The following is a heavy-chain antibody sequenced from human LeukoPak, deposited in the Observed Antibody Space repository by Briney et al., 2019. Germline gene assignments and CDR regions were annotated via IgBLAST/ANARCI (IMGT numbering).Heavy chain of an antibody. CDR3: AKDSRNYCSGGSCYPLIEYFQH. CDR2: ISGSGGST. J-gene: IGHJ1*01. V-gene: IGHV3-23*01. D-gene: IGHD2-15*01. Sequence: GGSLRLSCAASGFTFSSYAMSWVRQAPGKGLEWVSVISGSGGSTYYADTVKGRFTISRDNSKNTLYLQMNSLRAEDTAVYYCAKDSRNYCSGGSCYPLIEYFQHWGQGTLVTVSS. CDR1: GFTFSSYA.